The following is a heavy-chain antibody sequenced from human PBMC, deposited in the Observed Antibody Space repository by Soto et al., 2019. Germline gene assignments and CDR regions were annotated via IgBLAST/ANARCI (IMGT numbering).Heavy chain of an antibody. J-gene: IGHJ5*02. V-gene: IGHV4-31*03. Sequence: QVQLQESGPGLVKPSETLSLTCTVTGGSISSGGYYWSWIRQHPGKGLEWIGYISYSGSTYYNPSLKSRVTMSVDTSKNQFSLKLSSVTAADTAVYYCARGWGTHITIFGVVMIEEFDPWGQGTLVTVSS. CDR3: ARGWGTHITIFGVVMIEEFDP. CDR2: ISYSGST. CDR1: GGSISSGGYY. D-gene: IGHD3-3*01.